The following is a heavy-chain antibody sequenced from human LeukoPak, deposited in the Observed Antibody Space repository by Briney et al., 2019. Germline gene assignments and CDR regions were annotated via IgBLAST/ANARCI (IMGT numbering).Heavy chain of an antibody. CDR2: IYHSGST. CDR3: ARVYYDILTGSYYFDY. Sequence: SGTLSLTCAVSGGSISSSNWWSWVRQPPGKGLEWSGEIYHSGSTNYNPSLKSRVTISVDKSKNQFSLKLSSVTAADTAVYYCARVYYDILTGSYYFDYWGQGTLVTVSS. CDR1: GGSISSSNW. D-gene: IGHD3-9*01. V-gene: IGHV4-4*02. J-gene: IGHJ4*02.